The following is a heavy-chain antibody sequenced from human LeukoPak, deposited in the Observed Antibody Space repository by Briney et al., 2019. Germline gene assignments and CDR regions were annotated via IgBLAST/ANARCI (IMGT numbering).Heavy chain of an antibody. CDR2: ISYDGSNK. CDR1: GFTFSSYR. D-gene: IGHD6-19*01. V-gene: IGHV3-30*18. CDR3: AKDLGGGSGCYDL. J-gene: IGHJ2*01. Sequence: PGGSLRLSCAASGFTFSSYRMNWVRRAPGKGLEWVAIISYDGSNKYYADSVQGRFTISRDNSKNTLYLQMNSLRAEDTAVYYCAKDLGGGSGCYDLWGRGTLVTVSS.